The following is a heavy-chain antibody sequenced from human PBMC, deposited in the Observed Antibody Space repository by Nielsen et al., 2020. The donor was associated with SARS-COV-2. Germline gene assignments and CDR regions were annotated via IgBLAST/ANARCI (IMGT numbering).Heavy chain of an antibody. Sequence: GESLKISCTASGFTFSSYAMSWVRQAPGKGLEWVSAISGSGSRTYYADSVKGRFTISRDNSKNTLFLQVISLHQGPIGLPPGTLLQEHLWG. CDR3: TLLQEHL. J-gene: IGHJ6*01. CDR2: ISGSGSRT. CDR1: GFTFSSYA. V-gene: IGHV3-23*01.